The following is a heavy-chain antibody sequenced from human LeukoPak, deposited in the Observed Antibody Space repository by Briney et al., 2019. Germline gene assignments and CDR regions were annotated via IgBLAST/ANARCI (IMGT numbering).Heavy chain of an antibody. CDR2: ISSSSSYT. V-gene: IGHV3-11*06. CDR3: ARDPHFSRSVDY. J-gene: IGHJ4*02. Sequence: GGSLRLSCAASGFTFSDYYMSWIRQAPGKGLEWVSYISSSSSYTNYADSVKGRFTISRDNAKNSLYLQVNSLRAEGTAVYYCARDPHFSRSVDYWGQGTLVTVSS. CDR1: GFTFSDYY. D-gene: IGHD2/OR15-2a*01.